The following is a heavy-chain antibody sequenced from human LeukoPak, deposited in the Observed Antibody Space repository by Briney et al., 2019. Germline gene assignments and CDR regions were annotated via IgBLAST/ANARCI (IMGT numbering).Heavy chain of an antibody. CDR2: IGTAGDT. CDR3: ARDQRISSPYYYYGMDI. Sequence: GRSLRLSCAASGFTFSSYDMHWVRQATGKGLEWVSAIGTAGDTYYPGSVKGRFTISRENAKNSLYLQMNSLRAGDTAVYYCARDQRISSPYYYYGMDIWGQGTTVTVSS. D-gene: IGHD6-25*01. CDR1: GFTFSSYD. J-gene: IGHJ6*02. V-gene: IGHV3-13*01.